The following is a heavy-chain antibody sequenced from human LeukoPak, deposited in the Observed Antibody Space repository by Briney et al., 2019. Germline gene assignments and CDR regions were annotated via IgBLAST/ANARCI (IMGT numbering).Heavy chain of an antibody. D-gene: IGHD3-3*01. J-gene: IGHJ6*03. CDR2: IYYSGST. V-gene: IGHV4-59*01. Sequence: PSETLSLTCTVSGGSISSYYWNWIRQSPGKGLEWIGYIYYSGSTNYNPSLKSRVTISVDTSKNQFSLKLSSVTAADTAVYYCARARAIFGVVIDPYYMDVWGKGTTVTVSS. CDR3: ARARAIFGVVIDPYYMDV. CDR1: GGSISSYY.